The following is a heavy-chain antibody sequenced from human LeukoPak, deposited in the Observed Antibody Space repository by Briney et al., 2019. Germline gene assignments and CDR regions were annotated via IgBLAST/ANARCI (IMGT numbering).Heavy chain of an antibody. D-gene: IGHD3-22*01. CDR3: ARGIYDSSGYYSFYFDY. Sequence: SETLSLTCTVSGGSISTYYWSWIRQPAGKGLEWIGRIYTSGSTNYNPSLKSRVTMSVDTSKNQFSLKLSSVTAADTAVYYCARGIYDSSGYYSFYFDYWGQGTLVTVSS. CDR1: GGSISTYY. CDR2: IYTSGST. J-gene: IGHJ4*02. V-gene: IGHV4-4*07.